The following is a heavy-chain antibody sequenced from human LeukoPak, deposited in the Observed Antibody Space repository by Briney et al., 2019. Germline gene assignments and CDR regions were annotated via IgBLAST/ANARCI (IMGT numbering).Heavy chain of an antibody. Sequence: PGGSLRLSCAASGFTFSTYDIHWVRQVPGKGLEWVSSISSGSSYIYYADSVKDRFTISRDNAKNSLYLQMNSLRGEDAAVYYCARIYSNGWPDYWGQGTLVTVSS. CDR1: GFTFSTYD. D-gene: IGHD6-19*01. CDR3: ARIYSNGWPDY. V-gene: IGHV3-21*01. J-gene: IGHJ4*02. CDR2: ISSGSSYI.